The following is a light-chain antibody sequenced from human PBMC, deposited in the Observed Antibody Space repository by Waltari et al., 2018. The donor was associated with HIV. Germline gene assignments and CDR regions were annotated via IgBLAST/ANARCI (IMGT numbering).Light chain of an antibody. CDR1: SGSVSTGYY. J-gene: IGLJ3*02. V-gene: IGLV8-61*01. Sequence: QTVVTQEPSFSVSPGGTVTLPCGLSSGSVSTGYYPSWYQQTPGQTPRTLIYSTNTRSSGVPDRFSGSILGNKAALTITGAQADDESDYYCVLYMGSGIWVFGGGTKLTVL. CDR2: STN. CDR3: VLYMGSGIWV.